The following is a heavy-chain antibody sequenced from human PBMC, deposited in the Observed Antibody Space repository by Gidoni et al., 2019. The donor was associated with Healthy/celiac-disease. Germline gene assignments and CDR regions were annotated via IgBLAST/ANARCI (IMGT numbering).Heavy chain of an antibody. V-gene: IGHV4-34*01. CDR2: IKHSGST. CDR1: VGYFSGYY. J-gene: IGHJ6*02. Sequence: QVQLQPWGAGLLKPSQTLSLTCAVYVGYFSGYYWSWIRHPQGKGLEWMGEIKHSGSTNYNPSLKSRVTISAHTSKNQFSLKLSSVTAADTAVYYCARVGTLRSSCALYYYYGMDVLGQVTTVTVSS. D-gene: IGHD6-13*01. CDR3: ARVGTLRSSCALYYYYGMDV.